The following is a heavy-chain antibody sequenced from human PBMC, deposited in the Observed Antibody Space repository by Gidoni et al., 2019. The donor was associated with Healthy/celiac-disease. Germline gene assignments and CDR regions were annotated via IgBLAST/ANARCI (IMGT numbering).Heavy chain of an antibody. J-gene: IGHJ4*02. Sequence: QVQLQQWGAELLTPSETLSPTCAVYGGSFSGYYWSWIRQPPGKGLEWIGEINHSGSTNYNPSLKSRVTISVDTSKNQFSLKLSSVTAADTAVYYCARGRRQWLVPHAYYFDYWGQGTLVTVSS. D-gene: IGHD6-19*01. V-gene: IGHV4-34*01. CDR1: GGSFSGYY. CDR2: INHSGST. CDR3: ARGRRQWLVPHAYYFDY.